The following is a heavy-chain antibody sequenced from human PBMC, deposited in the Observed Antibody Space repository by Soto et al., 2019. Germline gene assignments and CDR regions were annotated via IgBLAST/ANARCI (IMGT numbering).Heavy chain of an antibody. CDR3: AKVLTGDLDY. CDR1: GFTFSSYG. D-gene: IGHD7-27*01. J-gene: IGHJ4*02. V-gene: IGHV3-30*18. CDR2: ISYDENNK. Sequence: GGSLRISCAASGFTFSSYGMKWVRQAPGKGLEWVAVISYDENNKYYADSVKGRFTISRDNSKNTLYLQMNSLRAEDTAVYYCAKVLTGDLDYWGQGTLVTVSS.